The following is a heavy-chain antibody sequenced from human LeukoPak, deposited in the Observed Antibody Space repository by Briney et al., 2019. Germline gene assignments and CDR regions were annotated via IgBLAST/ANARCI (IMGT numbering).Heavy chain of an antibody. CDR3: ATLLKVLDGSRGWFDP. CDR2: INHSGST. CDR1: GGSISSYY. V-gene: IGHV4-34*01. J-gene: IGHJ5*02. D-gene: IGHD3-10*01. Sequence: SETLSLTCTVSGGSISSYYWSWIRQPPGKGLEWIGEINHSGSTNYNPSLKSRVTISVDTSKNQFSLKLSSVTAADTAVYYCATLLKVLDGSRGWFDPWGQGTLVTVSS.